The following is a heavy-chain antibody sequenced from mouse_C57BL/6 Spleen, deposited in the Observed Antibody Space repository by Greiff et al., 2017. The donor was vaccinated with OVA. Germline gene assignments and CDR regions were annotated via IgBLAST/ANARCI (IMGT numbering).Heavy chain of an antibody. D-gene: IGHD2-3*01. Sequence: EVQLQQSGPELVKPGASVKISRKASGYTFTDYYMNWVKQSHGKSLEWIGDINPNNGGTSYNQKFKGKATLTVDKSSSTAYMELRSLTSEDSAVYYCARGYDGYSHWYFDVWGTGTTVTVSS. CDR1: GYTFTDYY. J-gene: IGHJ1*03. CDR2: INPNNGGT. V-gene: IGHV1-26*01. CDR3: ARGYDGYSHWYFDV.